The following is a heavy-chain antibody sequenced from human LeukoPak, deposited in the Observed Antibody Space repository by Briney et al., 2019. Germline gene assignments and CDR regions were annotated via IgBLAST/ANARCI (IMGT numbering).Heavy chain of an antibody. CDR1: GFIFSSKG. CDR3: AKDSPVMTS. CDR2: LSGSGDSI. Sequence: GGSLRLSCAASGFIFSSKGMTWVRLAPGKGLEWVSALSGSGDSIYYADSVKGRFTISRDNSKNTLYLQMNSLRAEDTATYYCAKDSPVMTSWGQGTLVTVSS. V-gene: IGHV3-23*01. D-gene: IGHD2-21*01. J-gene: IGHJ4*02.